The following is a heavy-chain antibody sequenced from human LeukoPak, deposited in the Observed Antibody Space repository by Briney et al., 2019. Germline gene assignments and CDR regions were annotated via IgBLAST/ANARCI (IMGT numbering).Heavy chain of an antibody. D-gene: IGHD3-10*01. J-gene: IGHJ4*02. CDR2: IKQDGSKT. CDR1: GFTFSRYW. V-gene: IGHV3-7*05. Sequence: GGSLRLSCVASGFTFSRYWMSWVRQAPGKGVERVANIKQDGSKTYYVDSVKGRFTISRDNDKNSLYMQMNSLRAEDTAVYYCARERGVGGSGTLDYWGQGTLVAVSS. CDR3: ARERGVGGSGTLDY.